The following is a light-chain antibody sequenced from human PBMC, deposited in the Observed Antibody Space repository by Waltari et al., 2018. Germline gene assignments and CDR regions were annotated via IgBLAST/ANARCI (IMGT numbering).Light chain of an antibody. V-gene: IGLV1-44*01. CDR3: AAWDDSLNGYV. Sequence: QSVLPQPPSASGTPGQRVTISCSGSSSNIGSNTVNWYPQLPGTAPKLLICSNNQRATGVPDRFSGAKSGPSASLASCGLQAEDEADYYCAAWDDSLNGYVFGTGTKVSVL. J-gene: IGLJ1*01. CDR1: SSNIGSNT. CDR2: SNN.